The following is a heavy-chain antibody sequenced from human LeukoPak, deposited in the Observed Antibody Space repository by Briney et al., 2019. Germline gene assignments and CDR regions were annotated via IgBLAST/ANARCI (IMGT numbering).Heavy chain of an antibody. D-gene: IGHD6-13*01. CDR2: ISYDGSNK. Sequence: GGSLRLSCAASGFTFSSYAMHWVRQAPGKGLEWVAVISYDGSNKYYADSVKGRFTISRDNSKNTLYLQMNSLRAEDTAVYYCAREYSSSWYRYYMDVWGKGTTVTVSS. CDR1: GFTFSSYA. CDR3: AREYSSSWYRYYMDV. J-gene: IGHJ6*03. V-gene: IGHV3-30*04.